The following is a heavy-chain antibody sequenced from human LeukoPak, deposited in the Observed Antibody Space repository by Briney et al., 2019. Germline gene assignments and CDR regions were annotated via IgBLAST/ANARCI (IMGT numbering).Heavy chain of an antibody. CDR1: GFIVSSSY. V-gene: IGHV3-53*01. D-gene: IGHD6-19*01. CDR2: IYSSGST. CDR3: ARRTGAAPGEFFLH. J-gene: IGHJ1*01. Sequence: GGSLRLSCAGSGFIVSSSYTSWVRQAPGKGLEWVSAIYSSGSTDYADSVRGRFTIARDTSKNMVYLQMNSLTAEDTAIYYCARRTGAAPGEFFLHWGQGTLVTVSS.